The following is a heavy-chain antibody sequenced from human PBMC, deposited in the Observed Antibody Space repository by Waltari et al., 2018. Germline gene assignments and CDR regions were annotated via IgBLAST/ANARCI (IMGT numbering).Heavy chain of an antibody. CDR3: SRAPRMAAMFDL. CDR2: IYYSGRT. J-gene: IGHJ5*02. V-gene: IGHV4-39*07. CDR1: GGSISSSSYY. Sequence: QLQLQESGPGLVTSSETLSLTCSVPGGSISSSSYYWAWIRQPPGKGLGWMWTIYYSGRTYYEPSLKSRVTISVETSKNDCSLKLRSVTAADTAVYDCSRAPRMAAMFDLWGQGTLVTVSS. D-gene: IGHD6-13*01.